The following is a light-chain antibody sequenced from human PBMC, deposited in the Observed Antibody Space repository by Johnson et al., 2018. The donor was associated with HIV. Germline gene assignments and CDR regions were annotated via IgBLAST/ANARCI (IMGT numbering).Light chain of an antibody. CDR2: DNN. J-gene: IGLJ1*01. CDR1: SSNIGNNY. CDR3: GTWDSSLGAWV. Sequence: QSVLTQPPSVSAAPGQKVTISCSGSSSNIGNNYVSWYQHLPGTAPKLLIYDNNKRPSGIPDRFSGSKSGTSATLGITGLQTGDEADYYCGTWDSSLGAWVFGTGTKVTVL. V-gene: IGLV1-51*01.